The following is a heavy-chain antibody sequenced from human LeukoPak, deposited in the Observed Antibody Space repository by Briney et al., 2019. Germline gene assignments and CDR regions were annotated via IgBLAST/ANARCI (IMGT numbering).Heavy chain of an antibody. J-gene: IGHJ6*02. CDR3: ARGGLIVVVIPYGMDV. CDR2: MNPKSGNT. D-gene: IGHD3-22*01. Sequence: ASVKVSCKASGYTFTSYDINWVRQATGQGLEWMGWMNPKSGNTVYAQKFQGRVTMTRNTSISTAYMELSSLRPEDTAVYYCARGGLIVVVIPYGMDVWGQGTTVTVSS. V-gene: IGHV1-8*01. CDR1: GYTFTSYD.